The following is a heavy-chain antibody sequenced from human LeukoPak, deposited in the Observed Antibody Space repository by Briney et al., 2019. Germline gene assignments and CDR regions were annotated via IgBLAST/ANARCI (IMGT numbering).Heavy chain of an antibody. CDR1: GYTFTSYG. CDR3: AREIVATISGDAFDS. D-gene: IGHD5-12*01. CDR2: ISTYNGNT. Sequence: ASVKVSCKASGYTFTSYGISWVRQAPGLGLEWMGRISTYNGNTEYAQKLHGRVTMTTDTSTSTAYMELRSLRSDDTAVYYCAREIVATISGDAFDSWGQGTMVTASS. V-gene: IGHV1-18*01. J-gene: IGHJ3*02.